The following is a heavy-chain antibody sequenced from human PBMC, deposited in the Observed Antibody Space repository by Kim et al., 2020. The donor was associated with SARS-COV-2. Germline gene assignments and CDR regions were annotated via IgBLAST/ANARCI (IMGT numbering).Heavy chain of an antibody. CDR1: GFTFSSYA. D-gene: IGHD1-1*01. V-gene: IGHV3-23*03. Sequence: GGSLRLSCAASGFTFSSYAMSWVRQAPGKGLEWVSLFYSGGSSTYYADSVKGRFTISRDNSKNALYLQMNSLRAEDTAVYYCAKMNGGYFDYWGQGTLVT. CDR2: FYSGGSST. J-gene: IGHJ4*02. CDR3: AKMNGGYFDY.